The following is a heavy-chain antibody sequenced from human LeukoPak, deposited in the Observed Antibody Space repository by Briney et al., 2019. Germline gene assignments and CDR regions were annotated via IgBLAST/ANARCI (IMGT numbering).Heavy chain of an antibody. CDR3: ARVSVVPAAFDY. D-gene: IGHD2-2*01. CDR2: IYSGGST. V-gene: IGHV3-66*02. Sequence: PGGSLRLSCAASGFTVSSSYMSWVRQAPGKGLEWVSVIYSGGSTYYADSVKGRFTISRDNSKNTLYLQMNSLRAEDTAVYYCARVSVVPAAFDYWGQGTLVTVSS. J-gene: IGHJ4*02. CDR1: GFTVSSSY.